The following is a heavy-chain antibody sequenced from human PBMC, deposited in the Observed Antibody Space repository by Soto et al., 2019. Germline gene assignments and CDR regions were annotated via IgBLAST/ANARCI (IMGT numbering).Heavy chain of an antibody. CDR1: GFTFSHYA. D-gene: IGHD6-13*01. J-gene: IGHJ4*02. V-gene: IGHV3-30*18. CDR3: AKAGSHNFDS. CDR2: MSYDGSNE. Sequence: QVQLVESGGGVVQPGRSLRLSCAASGFTFSHYAMHWVRQAPGKGLEWVALMSYDGSNEYYADSVKGRFTISRDNSKNTLYLQRNPLRAEDTAGNYCAKAGSHNFDSWSQGTLATVSS.